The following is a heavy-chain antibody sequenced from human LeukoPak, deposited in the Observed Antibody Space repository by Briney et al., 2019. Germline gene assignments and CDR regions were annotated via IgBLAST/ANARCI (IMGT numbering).Heavy chain of an antibody. Sequence: PSETMSLTCAVYGGSFSGYYWSWIRQPPGKGLEWIGEINHSGSTNHNPSLKRRVTISVDTSNNQFSLKLSSVTAADTAVYYCARAPRRRPYVDWLSSSYYFDYWGQGTLVTVSS. CDR1: GGSFSGYY. V-gene: IGHV4-34*01. D-gene: IGHD3-9*01. J-gene: IGHJ4*02. CDR3: ARAPRRRPYVDWLSSSYYFDY. CDR2: INHSGST.